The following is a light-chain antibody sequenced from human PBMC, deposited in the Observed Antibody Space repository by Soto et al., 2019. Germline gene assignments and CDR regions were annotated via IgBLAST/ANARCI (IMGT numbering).Light chain of an antibody. Sequence: SALTQPASVSGSPGQSITISCTGTSSDVGGYNYVSWYQQHPGKAPKLMIYEVSNRPSGVSTRFSGSKSGNTASLTISELQAEDEADYYCSSYTISTTLVFGPGTKVTVL. CDR3: SSYTISTTLV. J-gene: IGLJ1*01. CDR2: EVS. CDR1: SSDVGGYNY. V-gene: IGLV2-14*01.